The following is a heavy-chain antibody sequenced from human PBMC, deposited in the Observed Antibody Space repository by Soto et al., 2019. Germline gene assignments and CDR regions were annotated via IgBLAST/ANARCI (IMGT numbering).Heavy chain of an antibody. V-gene: IGHV4-4*07. CDR3: ARDLDSSGFSPDCFDP. J-gene: IGHJ5*02. CDR1: GGSLSNYY. Sequence: KTSETLSLTCTVSGGSLSNYYWSWIRQPTGKGLEWIGRIYTGGSINYNPSLKSRVTMSVDTSKQQFSLKLTSVTAADTAVYYCARDLDSSGFSPDCFDPWGQGTLVTAPQ. D-gene: IGHD3-22*01. CDR2: IYTGGSI.